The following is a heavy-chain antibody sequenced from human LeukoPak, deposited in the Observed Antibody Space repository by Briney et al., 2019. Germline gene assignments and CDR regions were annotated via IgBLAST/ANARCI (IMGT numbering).Heavy chain of an antibody. CDR1: GGTLSSYA. CDR2: IIPIFAIV. J-gene: IGHJ4*02. D-gene: IGHD3-22*01. V-gene: IGHV1-69*04. CDR3: ARADSSGYSLDENFDY. Sequence: SVKVSCKASGGTLSSYALNWVRQAPGQGLEWIGRIIPIFAIVNYAQNFQGRVTITANKSTNTAYMELSSLRFEDTAFYYCARADSSGYSLDENFDYWGQGTLVTVSS.